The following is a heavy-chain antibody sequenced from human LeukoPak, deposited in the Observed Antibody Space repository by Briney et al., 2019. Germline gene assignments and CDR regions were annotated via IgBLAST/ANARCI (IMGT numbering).Heavy chain of an antibody. CDR2: INPSGGST. CDR1: GYNFATYW. V-gene: IGHV1-46*01. Sequence: GESLKISCKGSGYNFATYWIGWVRQMPGKGLEWMGIINPSGGSTSYAQKFQGRVTMTRDTSTSTVYMELSSLRSEDTAVYYCARASSELLEFGYWGQGTLVTVSS. CDR3: ARASSELLEFGY. D-gene: IGHD1-26*01. J-gene: IGHJ4*02.